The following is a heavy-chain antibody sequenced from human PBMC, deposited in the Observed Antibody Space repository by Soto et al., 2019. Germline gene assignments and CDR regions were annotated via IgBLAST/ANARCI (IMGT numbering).Heavy chain of an antibody. Sequence: EVQLVESGGSVVRPGGSLRLSCVVSGFTSGDYGMSWVRQGPGKGLEWVAGLNWNGARTTYADSVKGRFTVSRDNAKNSLYLQMNSLRAEDTAVYYCTREGDYGDYIGWYFDLWGRGTLVTVSS. CDR3: TREGDYGDYIGWYFDL. V-gene: IGHV3-20*04. D-gene: IGHD4-17*01. CDR1: GFTSGDYG. J-gene: IGHJ2*01. CDR2: LNWNGART.